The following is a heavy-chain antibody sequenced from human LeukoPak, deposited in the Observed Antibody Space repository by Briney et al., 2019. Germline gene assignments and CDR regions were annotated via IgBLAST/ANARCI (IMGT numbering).Heavy chain of an antibody. J-gene: IGHJ4*02. CDR3: ARTYNPDY. Sequence: GGSLRLSCTASGFTFSSTGMHWVRQAPGKGLEWVSYIRYDGNNKYYGDSVKGRLTVSRDKSKNTLYLQMNSLRVEDTAVYYCARTYNPDYWGQGTLVTVSS. CDR1: GFTFSSTG. D-gene: IGHD1-14*01. V-gene: IGHV3-30*02. CDR2: IRYDGNNK.